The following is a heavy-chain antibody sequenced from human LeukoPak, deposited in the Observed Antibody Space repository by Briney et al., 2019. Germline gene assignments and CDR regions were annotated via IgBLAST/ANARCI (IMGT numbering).Heavy chain of an antibody. CDR2: FDPEDGET. D-gene: IGHD1-7*01. J-gene: IGHJ5*02. V-gene: IGHV1-24*01. CDR1: GYTLTELS. CDR3: ATETGTTWSWPHWFDP. Sequence: GASVKVSCKVSGYTLTELSMHWVRQAPGKGLEWMGGFDPEDGETIYAQKFQGRVTMTEDTSTDTAYMELSSLRSEDTAVYYCATETGTTWSWPHWFDPWGQGTLVTVSS.